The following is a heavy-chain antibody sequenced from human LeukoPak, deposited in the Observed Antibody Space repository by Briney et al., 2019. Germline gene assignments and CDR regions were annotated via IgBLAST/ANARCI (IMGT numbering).Heavy chain of an antibody. V-gene: IGHV4-34*01. Sequence: SETLSLTCAVYGGSFSGYYWIWIRQPPGKGLEWIGEINHSGSTNYNPSLKSRVTISVDTSKNQFSLKLSSVTAADTAVYYCARGLSAIVYWGQGTLVTVSS. D-gene: IGHD2-15*01. CDR3: ARGLSAIVY. CDR1: GGSFSGYY. J-gene: IGHJ4*02. CDR2: INHSGST.